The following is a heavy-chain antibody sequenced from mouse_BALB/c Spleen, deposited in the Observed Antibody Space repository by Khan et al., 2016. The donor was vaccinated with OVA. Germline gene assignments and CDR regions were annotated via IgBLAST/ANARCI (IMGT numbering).Heavy chain of an antibody. J-gene: IGHJ2*01. V-gene: IGHV3-2*02. Sequence: EVQLQESGPGLVKPSQSLSLTCTVTGYSITSDYAWNWIRQFPGNKLEWMGYISFSGRTSYNPSLKSRISITRDTSRNQFFLQLTSLTTEDTATYYCARSVTITTVVATDFDYWGQGTTLTVSS. CDR2: ISFSGRT. D-gene: IGHD1-1*01. CDR1: GYSITSDYA. CDR3: ARSVTITTVVATDFDY.